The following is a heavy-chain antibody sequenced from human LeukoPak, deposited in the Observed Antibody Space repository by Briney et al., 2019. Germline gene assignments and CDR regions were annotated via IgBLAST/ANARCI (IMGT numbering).Heavy chain of an antibody. J-gene: IGHJ4*02. CDR1: GFTFSSYS. D-gene: IGHD2-15*01. V-gene: IGHV3-48*04. Sequence: GGSLRLSCAASGFTFSSYSMNWVRQAPGKGLERVSYISSSSSTIYYADSVKGRFTISRDNAKNSLYLQMNSLRAEDTAVYYCARDSCSGGSCYSDYWGQGTLVTVSS. CDR3: ARDSCSGGSCYSDY. CDR2: ISSSSSTI.